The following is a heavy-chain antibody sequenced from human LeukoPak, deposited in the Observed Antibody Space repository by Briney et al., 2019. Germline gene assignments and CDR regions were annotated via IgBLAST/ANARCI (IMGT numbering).Heavy chain of an antibody. J-gene: IGHJ4*02. D-gene: IGHD1-1*01. CDR3: AREPAANSDFDY. CDR1: GFTFSSYA. V-gene: IGHV3-23*01. CDR2: ISSSGGST. Sequence: GGSLRLSCAASGFTFSSYAMSWVRQAPGEGLEWVSAISSSGGSTYYADSVKGRFTISRDNSKNTLYLEMNSLRAEDMAVYYCAREPAANSDFDYWGQGTLVTVSS.